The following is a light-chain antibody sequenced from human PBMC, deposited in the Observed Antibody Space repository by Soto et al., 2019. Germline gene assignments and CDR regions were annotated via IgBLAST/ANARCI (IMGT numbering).Light chain of an antibody. CDR3: SSYTSSSTLYV. V-gene: IGLV2-14*01. CDR1: GSDVGGYNY. CDR2: DVS. Sequence: QSALTQPASVSGSPGQSITISCTGTGSDVGGYNYVSWYQQHPGKAPKLMIYDVSNRPSGVSNRFSGSKSGNTASLTISGLQAEDEADYYCSSYTSSSTLYVFGTGTKRTVL. J-gene: IGLJ1*01.